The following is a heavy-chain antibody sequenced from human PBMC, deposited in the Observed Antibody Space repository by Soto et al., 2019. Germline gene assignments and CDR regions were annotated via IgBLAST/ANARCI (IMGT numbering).Heavy chain of an antibody. CDR3: ASSNIAAAGFYYYGMDV. V-gene: IGHV4-59*01. Sequence: QVQLQESGVGLVKPSETLSLTCTVSGGSISSYYWSWIRQPPGKGLEWIGYIYYSGSTNYNPSLKSRVTISVDTSKNQFSLKLTSVTAADTAVYYCASSNIAAAGFYYYGMDVWGRGTTVTVSS. CDR1: GGSISSYY. D-gene: IGHD6-13*01. CDR2: IYYSGST. J-gene: IGHJ6*02.